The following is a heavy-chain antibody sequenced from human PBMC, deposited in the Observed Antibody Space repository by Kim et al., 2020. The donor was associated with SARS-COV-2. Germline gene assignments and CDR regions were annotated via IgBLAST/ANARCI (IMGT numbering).Heavy chain of an antibody. Sequence: GGSLRLSCAASGFTFSSYEMNWVRQAPGKGLEWVSYISSSGSTIYYADSVKGRFTISRDNAKNSLYLQMNSLRAEDTAVYYCAREIRITMVRGVILLMTGGGPDGVLGMDVWGQGTMVTVSS. CDR2: ISSSGSTI. D-gene: IGHD3-10*01. V-gene: IGHV3-48*03. CDR1: GFTFSSYE. CDR3: AREIRITMVRGVILLMTGGGPDGVLGMDV. J-gene: IGHJ6*02.